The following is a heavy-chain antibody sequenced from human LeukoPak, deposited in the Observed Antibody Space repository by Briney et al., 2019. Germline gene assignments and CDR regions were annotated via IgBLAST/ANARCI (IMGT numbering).Heavy chain of an antibody. CDR3: AREARSGSYYNVYFDY. V-gene: IGHV3-64*01. J-gene: IGHJ4*02. CDR2: ISSNGGST. Sequence: GGSLRLSCAASGFTFSSYAMHWVRQAPGKGLEYVSAISSNGGSTYYANSVKGRFTISRDNSKNTLYLQMGSLRAEDMAVYYCAREARSGSYYNVYFDYWGQGTLVTVSS. D-gene: IGHD3-10*01. CDR1: GFTFSSYA.